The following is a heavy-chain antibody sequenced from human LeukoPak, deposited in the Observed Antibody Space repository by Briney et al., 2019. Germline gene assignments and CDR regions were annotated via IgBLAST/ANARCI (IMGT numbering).Heavy chain of an antibody. CDR1: GGSISNGGAY. V-gene: IGHV4-31*03. Sequence: PSETLSLTCTVSGGSISNGGAYWSWIRQHPGKGLEWIGYIYYSGSTYYNPSLKSRVSISADTSKNHFSLSLSSVTAADTAVYYCARAGWVGATPSGFDYWGQGTLVTVSS. CDR2: IYYSGST. D-gene: IGHD2-15*01. J-gene: IGHJ4*02. CDR3: ARAGWVGATPSGFDY.